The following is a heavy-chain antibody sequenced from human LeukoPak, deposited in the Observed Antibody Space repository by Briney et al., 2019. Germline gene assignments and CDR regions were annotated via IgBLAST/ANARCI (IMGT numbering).Heavy chain of an antibody. D-gene: IGHD1-1*01. J-gene: IGHJ3*02. CDR1: GGTFSSYA. CDR3: ARGQLVPDAFDI. V-gene: IGHV1-69*06. Sequence: ASVKVSCKASGGTFSSYAISWVRQAPGQGLEWMGGIIPTFGTANYAQKFQGRVTITADKSTSTAYMELSSLRSEDTAVYYCARGQLVPDAFDIWGQGTMVTVSS. CDR2: IIPTFGTA.